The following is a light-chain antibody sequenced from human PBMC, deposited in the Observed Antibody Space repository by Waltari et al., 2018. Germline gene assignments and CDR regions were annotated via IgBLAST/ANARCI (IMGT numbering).Light chain of an antibody. V-gene: IGLV2-8*01. CDR1: SSDVGGYNF. J-gene: IGLJ2*01. Sequence: QSALTQPPSASGSPGQSVTISCTGTSSDVGGYNFVSWYQQHPGEAPKVMIYEINKRPSGVPDRFSGSKAGNTASLTVSGLQAEDDAEYFCSSYAVNNHLICGGGTKLTVL. CDR2: EIN. CDR3: SSYAVNNHLI.